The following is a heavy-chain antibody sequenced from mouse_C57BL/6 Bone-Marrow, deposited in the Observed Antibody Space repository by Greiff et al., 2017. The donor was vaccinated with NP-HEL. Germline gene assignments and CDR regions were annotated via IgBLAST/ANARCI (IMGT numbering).Heavy chain of an antibody. CDR3: ARPPYGNYDWFAY. Sequence: QVQLQQPGAELVRPGTSVKLSCKASGYTFTSYWMHWVKQRPGQGLEWIGVIDPSDSYTNYNQKFKGKATLTVDTSSSTAYMQLSSLTSEDSAVYYCARPPYGNYDWFAYWGQGTLVTVSA. J-gene: IGHJ3*01. CDR1: GYTFTSYW. CDR2: IDPSDSYT. D-gene: IGHD2-1*01. V-gene: IGHV1-59*01.